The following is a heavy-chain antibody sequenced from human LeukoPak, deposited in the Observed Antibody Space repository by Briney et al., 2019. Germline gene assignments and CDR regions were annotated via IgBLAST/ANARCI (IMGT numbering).Heavy chain of an antibody. CDR1: GFTFTDYA. J-gene: IGHJ4*02. V-gene: IGHV3-30-3*01. D-gene: IGHD6-19*01. Sequence: GGSLRLSCAGSGFTFTDYAVYWVRQAPGRGLEWVAPISYDGTTKYYADSVKGRFTISRDNSKSIVYLQMNSLRAEDTAVYYCARTREQWQVLDYWGQGTLVTVSS. CDR2: ISYDGTTK. CDR3: ARTREQWQVLDY.